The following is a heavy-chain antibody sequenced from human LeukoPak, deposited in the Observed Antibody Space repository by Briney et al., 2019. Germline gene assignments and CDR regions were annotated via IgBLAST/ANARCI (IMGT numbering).Heavy chain of an antibody. CDR1: GYSISSGYY. J-gene: IGHJ4*02. CDR2: IYHSGST. D-gene: IGHD6-6*01. Sequence: SETLSLTCTVSGYSISSGYYWGWIRQPPGKGLEWIGSIYHSGSTYYNPSLKSRVTISVDTSKNQFSLKLSSVTAADTAVYYCARDPVPWYSSSSGLDCWGQGTLVTVSS. CDR3: ARDPVPWYSSSSGLDC. V-gene: IGHV4-38-2*02.